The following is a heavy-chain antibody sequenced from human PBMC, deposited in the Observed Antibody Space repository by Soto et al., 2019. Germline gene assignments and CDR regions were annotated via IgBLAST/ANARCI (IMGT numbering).Heavy chain of an antibody. D-gene: IGHD2-21*02. Sequence: ITLKESGPTLVKPTQTLTLTCIFSGFSLSTSGVGVGWIRQPPGKALEWLAHIHWDDDKRYSPSLRSRLTITKDTSKNQVFLTMTNMDPVNTHTYHCIQCRCGGDWLEYYAAYYYYGMVVWGQGTTVTVSS. V-gene: IGHV2-5*02. CDR2: IHWDDDK. J-gene: IGHJ6*02. CDR3: IQCRCGGDWLEYYAAYYYYGMVV. CDR1: GFSLSTSGVG.